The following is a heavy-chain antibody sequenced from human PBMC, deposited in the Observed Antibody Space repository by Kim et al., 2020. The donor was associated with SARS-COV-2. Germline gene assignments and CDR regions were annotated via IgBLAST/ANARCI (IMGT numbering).Heavy chain of an antibody. D-gene: IGHD6-25*01. CDR2: INPISGAT. V-gene: IGHV1-2*06. CDR1: GYTFSDYY. CDR3: ARINAAAVDYGLVV. J-gene: IGHJ6*02. Sequence: ASVKVSCKAFGYTFSDYYLHWVRQAPGQGLEWMGRINPISGATNYAQKFQGRVSMTRDTSLNTAYLELSGLGSGDTAIFFCARINAAAVDYGLVVWGQGT.